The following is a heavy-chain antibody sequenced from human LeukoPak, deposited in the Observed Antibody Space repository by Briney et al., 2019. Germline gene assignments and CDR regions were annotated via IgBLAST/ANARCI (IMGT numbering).Heavy chain of an antibody. CDR1: GFTFSSYS. V-gene: IGHV3-48*04. J-gene: IGHJ4*02. Sequence: GGSLRLSCAASGFTFSSYSMIWVRQSPGKGLQWVSYISYSGDTIYYADSVKGRFTISRDNAKNSLYLQMNSLRAEDTAVFYCARVRYDALSGPFDYWGQGTLVTVSS. D-gene: IGHD3-3*01. CDR3: ARVRYDALSGPFDY. CDR2: ISYSGDTI.